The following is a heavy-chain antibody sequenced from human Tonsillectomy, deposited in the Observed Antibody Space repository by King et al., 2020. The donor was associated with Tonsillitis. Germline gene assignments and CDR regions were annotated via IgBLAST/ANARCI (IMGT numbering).Heavy chain of an antibody. CDR2: IKGDGSDK. CDR1: GFTFSSYW. V-gene: IGHV3-7*01. CDR3: ARVRDKNPRYRYCDS. Sequence: DVQLVESGGGLVQPGGSLRLSCAASGFTFSSYWMSWVRQAPGKGLEWVANIKGDGSDKYYLDSVEGRFTISRDNAKNSLYLEMNSLRAEDTAKYYCARVRDKNPRYRYCDSWGQGTLVTVSS. J-gene: IGHJ4*02. D-gene: IGHD1-26*01.